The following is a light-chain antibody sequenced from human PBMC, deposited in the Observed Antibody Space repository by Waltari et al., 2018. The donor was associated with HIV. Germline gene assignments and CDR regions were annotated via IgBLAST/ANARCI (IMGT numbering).Light chain of an antibody. CDR1: QSLLHSNGYNY. CDR3: MQALQTKYT. J-gene: IGKJ2*01. Sequence: DIVMTQSPLSLPVTPGDPSSIPFRSSQSLLHSNGYNYLDWYLQKPGQSPQLLIYLGSNRASGVPDRFSGSGSGTDFTLKISRVEAEDVGVYYCMQALQTKYTFGQGTKLEIK. CDR2: LGS. V-gene: IGKV2-28*01.